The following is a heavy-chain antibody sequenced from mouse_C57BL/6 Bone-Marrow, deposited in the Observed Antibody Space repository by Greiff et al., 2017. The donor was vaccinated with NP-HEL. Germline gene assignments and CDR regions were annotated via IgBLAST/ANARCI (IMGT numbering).Heavy chain of an antibody. CDR1: GYTFTNYW. V-gene: IGHV1-63*01. CDR2: IYPGGGYT. CDR3: ARLRDAMDY. D-gene: IGHD3-2*02. Sequence: VKLVESGAELVRPGTSVKMSCKASGYTFTNYWIGWAKQRPGHGLEWIGDIYPGGGYTNYNEKFKGKATLTADKSSSTAYMQFSSLTSEDSAIYYCARLRDAMDYWGQGTSVTVSS. J-gene: IGHJ4*01.